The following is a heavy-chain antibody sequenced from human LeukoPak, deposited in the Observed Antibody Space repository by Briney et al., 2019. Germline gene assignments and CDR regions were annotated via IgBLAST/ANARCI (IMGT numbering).Heavy chain of an antibody. CDR3: ARVVGYYDSSGYYYGYYYYYMDV. J-gene: IGHJ6*03. CDR2: ISSSGSTI. D-gene: IGHD3-22*01. CDR1: GFTFSDYY. V-gene: IGHV3-11*04. Sequence: PGGSLRLSCAASGFTFSDYYMSWIRQAPGKGLEWVSYISSSGSTIYYADSVKGRFTISRDNAKNSLYLQMNSLRAEDTAVYYCARVVGYYDSSGYYYGYYYYYMDVWGKGTTVTVSS.